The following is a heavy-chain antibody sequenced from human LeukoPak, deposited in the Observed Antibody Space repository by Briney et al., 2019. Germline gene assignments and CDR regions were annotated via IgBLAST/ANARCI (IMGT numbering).Heavy chain of an antibody. D-gene: IGHD6-13*01. CDR2: IYYSGST. J-gene: IGHJ5*02. V-gene: IGHV4-59*12. CDR3: ARDGYGSSWYFWFDP. Sequence: SETLSLTCTVSGGSISSYYWSWIRQPPGKGLEWIGYIYYSGSTNYNPSLKSRVTISVDTSKNQFSLKLSSVTPEDTAVYYCARDGYGSSWYFWFDPWGQGTLVTVSS. CDR1: GGSISSYY.